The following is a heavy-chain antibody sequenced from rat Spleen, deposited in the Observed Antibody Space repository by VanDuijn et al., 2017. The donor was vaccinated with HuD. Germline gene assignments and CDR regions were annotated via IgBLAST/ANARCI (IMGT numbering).Heavy chain of an antibody. J-gene: IGHJ4*01. CDR3: ARDVANYYGGTYGVMAA. Sequence: QVQLKESGPGLVQPSQTLSLTCTVSGFSLTSNSVHWVRQPPGKGLDWMGVIWGDGNSNFNSALKSRLSISRDTSKSQVYLKVNSLQTGDTATYYCARDVANYYGGTYGVMAAWGQGASVTVSS. D-gene: IGHD1-12*02. CDR2: IWGDGNS. CDR1: GFSLTSNS. V-gene: IGHV2-13*01.